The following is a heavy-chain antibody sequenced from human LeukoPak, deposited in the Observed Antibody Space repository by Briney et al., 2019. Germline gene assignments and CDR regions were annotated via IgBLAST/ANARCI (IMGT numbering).Heavy chain of an antibody. Sequence: ASVKVSCKASGYTFTGYYMHWVRQAPGQGHEWMGWINPNSGGTNYAQKLQGRVTMTRDTSISTAYMELSRLRSDDTAVYYCARVGGDYYGSGSTLFDYWGQGTLVTVSS. CDR3: ARVGGDYYGSGSTLFDY. CDR1: GYTFTGYY. CDR2: INPNSGGT. D-gene: IGHD3-10*01. J-gene: IGHJ4*02. V-gene: IGHV1-2*02.